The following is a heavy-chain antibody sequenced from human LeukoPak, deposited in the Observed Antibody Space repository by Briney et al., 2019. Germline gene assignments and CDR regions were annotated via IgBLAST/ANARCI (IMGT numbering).Heavy chain of an antibody. CDR2: IVADGSGT. J-gene: IGHJ5*02. D-gene: IGHD1-26*01. CDR3: AKEPQGGSYSVA. V-gene: IGHV3-23*01. CDR1: GFTFSNTW. Sequence: GGSLRLSCAASGFTFSNTWMAWVRQAPGKGLEWVSAIVADGSGTDYADSVKGRFTISRDNSKNTLFLQMNSLRAEDTAVYYCAKEPQGGSYSVAWGQGTLVTVSS.